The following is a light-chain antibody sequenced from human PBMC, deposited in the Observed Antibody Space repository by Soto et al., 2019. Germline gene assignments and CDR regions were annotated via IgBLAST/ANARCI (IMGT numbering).Light chain of an antibody. CDR3: QVWDSSSDHRVV. Sequence: SYELTQAPSVSVAPGQTARITCGGNNIAIKSVHWYQQKTGQAPVLVVYDDGDRPSGIPERFSGSNSGNTATLTITRVEAGDEADYHCQVWDSSSDHRVVFGGGTKVTVL. CDR2: DDG. J-gene: IGLJ2*01. CDR1: NIAIKS. V-gene: IGLV3-21*02.